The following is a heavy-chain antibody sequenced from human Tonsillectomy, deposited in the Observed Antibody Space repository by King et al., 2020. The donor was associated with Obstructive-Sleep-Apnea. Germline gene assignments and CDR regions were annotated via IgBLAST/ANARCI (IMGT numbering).Heavy chain of an antibody. CDR1: GYTFTGYY. V-gene: IGHV1-2*04. Sequence: VQLVESGAEVKKPGASVTVSCTTSGYTFTGYYIHWVRQAPGQGLEWMGWINPNSGDTNYAQKFQDWVTMTRDTSVSTAYMEMSRLRSDDTAVYYCARDRGNWYFDLWGRGTLVTVSS. D-gene: IGHD3-10*01. CDR2: INPNSGDT. J-gene: IGHJ2*01. CDR3: ARDRGNWYFDL.